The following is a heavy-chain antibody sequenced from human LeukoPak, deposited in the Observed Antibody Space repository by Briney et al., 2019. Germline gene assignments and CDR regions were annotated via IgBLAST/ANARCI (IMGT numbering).Heavy chain of an antibody. CDR2: GHYTGST. V-gene: IGHV4-59*12. Sequence: KSSETLSLTCAVYGGSFSGYYWSWIRQPPGKGLEWIGYGHYTGSTNYNPSLKSRVSISADTSKNQFSLKLRSVAAADTAVYYCARRPRNSGSDDGPSGLDYWGQGTLVTVSS. CDR3: ARRPRNSGSDDGPSGLDY. J-gene: IGHJ4*02. CDR1: GGSFSGYY. D-gene: IGHD1-26*01.